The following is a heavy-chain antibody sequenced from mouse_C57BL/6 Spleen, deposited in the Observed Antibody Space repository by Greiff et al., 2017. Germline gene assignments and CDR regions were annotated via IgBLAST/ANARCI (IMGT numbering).Heavy chain of an antibody. Sequence: EVMLVESGGGLVQPGGSLSLSCAASGFTFTDYYMSWVRQPPGKALEWLGFIRNKANGYTTEYSASVKGRFTISRDNSQSILDLQMNARRAEDSATYYCARYSSSWYFDVWGTGTTVTVSS. V-gene: IGHV7-3*01. CDR3: ARYSSSWYFDV. CDR1: GFTFTDYY. CDR2: IRNKANGYTT. J-gene: IGHJ1*03. D-gene: IGHD1-1*01.